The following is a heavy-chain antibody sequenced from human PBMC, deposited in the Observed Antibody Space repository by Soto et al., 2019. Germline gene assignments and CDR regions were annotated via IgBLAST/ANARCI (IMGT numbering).Heavy chain of an antibody. D-gene: IGHD5-18*01. Sequence: PGGSLRLSCAASGFTFSDYYMSWIRQAPGKGLEWVSYISGSSSDTNYAASLKGRFTISRDNAKNSLHLQMNSLRAEDTAVYYCAREDTAMVGAFDYWGQGTLVTVSS. V-gene: IGHV3-11*05. J-gene: IGHJ4*02. CDR1: GFTFSDYY. CDR3: AREDTAMVGAFDY. CDR2: ISGSSSDT.